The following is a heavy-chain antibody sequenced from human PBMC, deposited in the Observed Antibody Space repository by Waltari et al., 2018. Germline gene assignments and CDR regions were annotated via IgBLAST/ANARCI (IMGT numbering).Heavy chain of an antibody. Sequence: EVQLMESGGGLVKPGGSLRLSCAASGFTFSTYNMNWVRQAPGKGLAWVSDVSSNGAYIHYGDSVKGRFTISRDNAKTSLYLQMNGLRDEDTAVYYCARGGWGFYLDLWGQGALVTVSS. J-gene: IGHJ5*02. CDR2: VSSNGAYI. V-gene: IGHV3-21*01. D-gene: IGHD7-27*01. CDR1: GFTFSTYN. CDR3: ARGGWGFYLDL.